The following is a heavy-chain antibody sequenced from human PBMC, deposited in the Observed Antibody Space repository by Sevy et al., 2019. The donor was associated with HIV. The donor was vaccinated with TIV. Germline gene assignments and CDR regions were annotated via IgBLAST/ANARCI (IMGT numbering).Heavy chain of an antibody. V-gene: IGHV1-69*06. CDR2: IIPIFGTA. J-gene: IGHJ4*02. Sequence: ASVKVSCKASGGTFSSYAISWVRQAPGQGLEWMGGIIPIFGTANYAQKFQRRVTITADKSTSTAYMELSSLRSEDTAVYYCARGGPCSGGSCYFDYWGQGTLVTVSS. CDR3: ARGGPCSGGSCYFDY. CDR1: GGTFSSYA. D-gene: IGHD2-15*01.